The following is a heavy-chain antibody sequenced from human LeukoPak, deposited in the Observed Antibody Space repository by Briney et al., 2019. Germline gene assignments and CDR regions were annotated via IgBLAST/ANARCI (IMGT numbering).Heavy chain of an antibody. CDR2: ISSSSSYI. D-gene: IGHD5-18*01. J-gene: IGHJ4*02. Sequence: GGSLRLSCAASGFTFSSYSMNWVRQAPGKGLEWVSSISSSSSYIYYADSVKGRFTISRDNAKNSLYLQMNSLRAEDTAVYYCARESDSGYSYGDHWGQGTLVTVSS. V-gene: IGHV3-21*01. CDR3: ARESDSGYSYGDH. CDR1: GFTFSSYS.